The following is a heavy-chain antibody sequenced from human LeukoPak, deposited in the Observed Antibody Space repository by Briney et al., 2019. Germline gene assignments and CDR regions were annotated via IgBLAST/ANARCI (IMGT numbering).Heavy chain of an antibody. D-gene: IGHD2-2*01. CDR3: ARVGLLGYCSSTSCYDAWFDP. CDR2: IIPILGIA. CDR1: GGTFSRYA. J-gene: IGHJ5*02. V-gene: IGHV1-69*04. Sequence: SVKVSCKASGGTFSRYAISWVRQAPGQGLEWMGRIIPILGIANYAQKFQGRVTITADKSTSTAYMELSSLRSEDTAVYYCARVGLLGYCSSTSCYDAWFDPWGQGTLVTVSS.